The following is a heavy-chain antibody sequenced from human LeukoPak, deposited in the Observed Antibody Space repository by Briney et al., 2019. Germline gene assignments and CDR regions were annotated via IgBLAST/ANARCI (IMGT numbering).Heavy chain of an antibody. Sequence: ASVKVSCKASGYTFTSYGFTWVRQAPGQGLEWLGRINPKTGGSNYAQKFQGRVTMTSDTSTSTAYMELSRLNSDDTAVYYCATLVSGINYWGQGTLVTVSS. CDR3: ATLVSGINY. D-gene: IGHD1-20*01. V-gene: IGHV1-2*06. CDR1: GYTFTSYG. J-gene: IGHJ4*02. CDR2: INPKTGGS.